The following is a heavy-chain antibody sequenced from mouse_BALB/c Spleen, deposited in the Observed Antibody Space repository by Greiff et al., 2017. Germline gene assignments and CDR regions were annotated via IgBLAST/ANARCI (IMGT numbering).Heavy chain of an antibody. CDR2: IRLKSNNYAT. J-gene: IGHJ2*01. V-gene: IGHV6-6*02. CDR1: GFTFSNYW. Sequence: DVQLQESGGGLVQPGGSMKLSCVASGFTFSNYWMNWVRQSPEKGLEWVAEIRLKSNNYATHYAESVKGRFTISRDDSKSSVYLQMNNLRAEDTGIYYCTGGNWAYFDYWGQGTTLTVSS. CDR3: TGGNWAYFDY. D-gene: IGHD4-1*01.